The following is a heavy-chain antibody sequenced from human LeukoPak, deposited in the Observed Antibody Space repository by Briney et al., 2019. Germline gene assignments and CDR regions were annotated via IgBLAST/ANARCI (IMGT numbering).Heavy chain of an antibody. CDR3: ARDSVDNCSGGSCYSGGLDP. CDR1: GGSISSGSYY. J-gene: IGHJ5*02. CDR2: IYTSGST. D-gene: IGHD2-15*01. V-gene: IGHV4-61*02. Sequence: SETLSLTCTASGGSISSGSYYWSWIRQPAGKGLEWIGRIYTSGSTNYNPSLKSRVTISVDTSKNQFSLKLSSVTAADTAVYYCARDSVDNCSGGSCYSGGLDPWGQGTLVTVSS.